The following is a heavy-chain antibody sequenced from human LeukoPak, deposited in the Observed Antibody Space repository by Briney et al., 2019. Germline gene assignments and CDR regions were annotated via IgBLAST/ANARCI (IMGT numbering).Heavy chain of an antibody. D-gene: IGHD3-10*01. V-gene: IGHV3-20*04. Sequence: SGGSLRLSCAASGFTFSSYGMSWVRQAPGKGLEWVSGILWSGGSTGYADSVKGRFTISRDNAKNSLYLQMNSLRAEDTALYYCARDDYGSGSWNDYWGQGTLVTVSS. CDR2: ILWSGGST. CDR1: GFTFSSYG. CDR3: ARDDYGSGSWNDY. J-gene: IGHJ4*02.